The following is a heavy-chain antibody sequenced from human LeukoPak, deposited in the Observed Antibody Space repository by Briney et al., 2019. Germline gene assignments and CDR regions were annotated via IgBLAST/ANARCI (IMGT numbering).Heavy chain of an antibody. V-gene: IGHV4-4*07. J-gene: IGHJ4*02. CDR2: IYTSGSS. CDR1: GGSISSYY. Sequence: SETLSLTCTVSGGSISSYYWSWLRQPAGKGLEWIGRIYTSGSSNYNPSLKSRVTISVDTSKDQFSLKLSSVPAADTAVYYCARDHDYGDYPDYWGQGTLVTVSS. D-gene: IGHD4-17*01. CDR3: ARDHDYGDYPDY.